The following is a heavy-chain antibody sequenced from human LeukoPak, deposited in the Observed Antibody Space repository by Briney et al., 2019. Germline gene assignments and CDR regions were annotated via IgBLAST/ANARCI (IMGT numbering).Heavy chain of an antibody. J-gene: IGHJ4*02. CDR3: AKCMSSTGVCLNFDY. V-gene: IGHV3-23*01. D-gene: IGHD2-21*02. CDR1: GFTFFNYA. CDR2: IGSDSAT. Sequence: PGGSLRLSCEASGFTFFNYAMSWVRQAPGEGLQWVSGIGSDSATFYTDSVKGRFTISRDNSKNTVYLHIDSLGAEDTAVYYWAKCMSSTGVCLNFDYWGQGILVAVST.